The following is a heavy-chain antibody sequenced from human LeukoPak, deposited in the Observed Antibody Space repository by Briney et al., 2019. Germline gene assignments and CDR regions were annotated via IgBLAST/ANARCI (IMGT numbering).Heavy chain of an antibody. D-gene: IGHD4-11*01. J-gene: IGHJ6*03. CDR3: ARARSSNYGIWYYYYYMDV. V-gene: IGHV3-72*01. CDR1: GFTFSDHY. Sequence: PGGSLRLSCAASGFTFSDHYMDWVRQAPGKGLEWVGRTRNKANSYTTEYAASVKGRFTISRDDSKNSLYLQMNSLKTEDTAVYYCARARSSNYGIWYYYYYMDVWGKGTTVTGSS. CDR2: TRNKANSYTT.